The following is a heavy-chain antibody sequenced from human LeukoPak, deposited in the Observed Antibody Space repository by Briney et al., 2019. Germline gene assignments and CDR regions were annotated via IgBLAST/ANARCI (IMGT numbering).Heavy chain of an antibody. J-gene: IGHJ4*02. CDR1: GYTFINYG. CDR3: ARDQEQQLNYFDY. Sequence: ASVKVSCKASGYTFINYGISWVRQAPGQGLEWMGWISAENGNTGYVENLQGRVTMTTDTSSSTVYMELRSLRPDDTAVYYCARDQEQQLNYFDYWGQGTLVTVSS. V-gene: IGHV1-18*01. D-gene: IGHD6-13*01. CDR2: ISAENGNT.